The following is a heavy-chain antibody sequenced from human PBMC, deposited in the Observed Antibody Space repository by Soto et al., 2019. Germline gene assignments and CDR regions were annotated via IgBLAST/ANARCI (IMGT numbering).Heavy chain of an antibody. D-gene: IGHD3-16*01. J-gene: IGHJ6*02. V-gene: IGHV6-1*01. CDR3: EGVGWFGGMDV. Sequence: QTLSLTCDISGDSVARNSAAWIWIRQSPSRGLEWLGRTYYRSKWDTDYAVSVKSRISIYPDTSNNQFSLHLYSVTPEDTAVYSCEGVGWFGGMDVWGQGTPVTVS. CDR2: TYYRSKWDT. CDR1: GDSVARNSAA.